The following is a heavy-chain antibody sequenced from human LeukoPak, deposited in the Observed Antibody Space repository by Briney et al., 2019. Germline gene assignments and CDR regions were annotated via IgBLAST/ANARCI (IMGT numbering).Heavy chain of an antibody. Sequence: PSETLSLTCTVSGGSISSSSYYWGWIRQPPGKGLEWIGTIFYSGSTYYSPSLKSRVTMSVDTSKSQFSLELTSVTAADTAVYYCASHLRYGSGYYYIDYWGQGTLVTVSS. CDR2: IFYSGST. D-gene: IGHD3-10*01. CDR3: ASHLRYGSGYYYIDY. CDR1: GGSISSSSYY. J-gene: IGHJ4*02. V-gene: IGHV4-39*01.